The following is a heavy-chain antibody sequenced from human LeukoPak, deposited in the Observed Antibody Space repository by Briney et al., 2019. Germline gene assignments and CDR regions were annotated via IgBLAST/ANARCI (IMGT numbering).Heavy chain of an antibody. CDR2: ISGSGGST. CDR1: GFTFSSYE. CDR3: AKPAAAGNLGDAFDI. V-gene: IGHV3-23*01. J-gene: IGHJ3*02. D-gene: IGHD6-13*01. Sequence: GGSLRLSCAASGFTFSSYEMNWVRQAPGKGLEWVSAISGSGGSTYYADSVKGRFTISRDNSKNTLYLQMNSLRAEDTAVYYCAKPAAAGNLGDAFDIWGQGTMVTVSS.